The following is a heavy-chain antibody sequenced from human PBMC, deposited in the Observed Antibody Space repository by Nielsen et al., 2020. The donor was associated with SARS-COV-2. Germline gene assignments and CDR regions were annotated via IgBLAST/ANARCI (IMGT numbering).Heavy chain of an antibody. V-gene: IGHV3-21*01. CDR2: ISSSSSYI. CDR1: GFIFSSYS. D-gene: IGHD6-25*01. Sequence: GESLKISCAASGFIFSSYSMNWVRQAPGKGLEWVSSISSSSSYIYYADSVKGRFTISRDNAKNSLYLQMNSLRAEDTAVYYCAREGGGIAAAAVLDYYYYYMDVWGKGTTVTVSS. CDR3: AREGGGIAAAAVLDYYYYYMDV. J-gene: IGHJ6*03.